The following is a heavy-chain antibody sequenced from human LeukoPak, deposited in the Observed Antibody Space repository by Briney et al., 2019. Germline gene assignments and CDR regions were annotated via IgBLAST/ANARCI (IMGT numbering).Heavy chain of an antibody. CDR3: AREDSSGWTFDY. D-gene: IGHD6-19*01. V-gene: IGHV3-9*01. CDR1: GFTFDDYA. Sequence: PGGSLRLSCAASGFTFDDYAMHWVRQAPGKGLGWVSGISWNSGSIGYADSVKGRFTISRDNAKNSLYLQMNSLRAEDTAVYYCAREDSSGWTFDYWGQGTLVTVSS. J-gene: IGHJ4*02. CDR2: ISWNSGSI.